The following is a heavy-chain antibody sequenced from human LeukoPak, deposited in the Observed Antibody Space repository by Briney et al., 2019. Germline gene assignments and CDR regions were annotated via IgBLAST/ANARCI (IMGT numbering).Heavy chain of an antibody. Sequence: SETLSLTCSVSAFFVSSGYYRGWIRQPPGKGLEWIGSIYHRGTTYYNPSLKSRVSMSVDTSKNQFSLKLTSVTAADTAVYYCARSPRRVTATIYFDYWGQGTLVTASS. CDR2: IYHRGTT. CDR1: AFFVSSGYY. J-gene: IGHJ4*02. D-gene: IGHD2-21*02. V-gene: IGHV4-38-2*02. CDR3: ARSPRRVTATIYFDY.